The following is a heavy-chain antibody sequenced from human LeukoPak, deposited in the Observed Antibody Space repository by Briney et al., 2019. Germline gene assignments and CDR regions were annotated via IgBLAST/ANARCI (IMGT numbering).Heavy chain of an antibody. CDR2: IYSGGST. Sequence: GGSLRLSCAASGITFSNYGMHWVRQAPGKGLEWVSVIYSGGSTYYADAVKGRFTISRDNSKHTLYLQMNSLRAEDTAVYYCAKQRAYYFDYWGQGTLVTVSS. V-gene: IGHV3-66*04. CDR3: AKQRAYYFDY. J-gene: IGHJ4*02. CDR1: GITFSNYG.